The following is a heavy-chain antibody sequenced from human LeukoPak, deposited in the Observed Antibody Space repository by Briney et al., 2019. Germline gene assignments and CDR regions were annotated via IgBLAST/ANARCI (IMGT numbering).Heavy chain of an antibody. CDR2: IYSGGST. CDR3: ARHSRSGSGGYENAFDI. V-gene: IGHV4-39*01. Sequence: SETLSLTCTVSGGSISSGDYYWSWIRQSPGKGLEWIGNIYSGGSTYYTPSLKSRVTISVDTSKNQFSLKLSSVTAADTAIYFCARHSRSGSGGYENAFDIWGQGTMVTVSS. CDR1: GGSISSGDYY. D-gene: IGHD5-12*01. J-gene: IGHJ3*02.